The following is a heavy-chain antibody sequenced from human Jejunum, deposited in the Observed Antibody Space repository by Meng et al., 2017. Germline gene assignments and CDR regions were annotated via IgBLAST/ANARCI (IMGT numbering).Heavy chain of an antibody. J-gene: IGHJ1*01. D-gene: IGHD4-23*01. CDR2: IHYSGGT. V-gene: IGHV4-31*03. Sequence: QVQLQESGPGLVKPSQTRSLTCTVSGGSINSAGHYWSWIRQDPGKGLEWIGYIHYSGGTYYNPSLKSRVTISVDTSKNQFSLKLNSVSAADTAVYYCARATAGNSEYFQNWGQGTLVTVSS. CDR1: GGSINSAGHY. CDR3: ARATAGNSEYFQN.